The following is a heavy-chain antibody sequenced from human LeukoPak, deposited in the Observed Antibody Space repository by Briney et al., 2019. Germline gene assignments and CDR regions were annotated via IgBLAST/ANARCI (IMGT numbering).Heavy chain of an antibody. D-gene: IGHD1-26*01. J-gene: IGHJ4*02. Sequence: HPGGSLRLSCAASGFTFSNYGMHWVRQAPGKGLEWVSVTHSGGNTYYADSVKGRFTISRDYSKNTLYLQMNSLRAEDTAVYYCARVVGSHYAFDYWGQGTLVTVPS. V-gene: IGHV3-66*01. CDR1: GFTFSNYG. CDR3: ARVVGSHYAFDY. CDR2: THSGGNT.